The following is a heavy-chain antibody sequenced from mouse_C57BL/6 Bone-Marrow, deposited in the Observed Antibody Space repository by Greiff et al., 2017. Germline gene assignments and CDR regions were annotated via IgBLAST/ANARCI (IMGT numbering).Heavy chain of an antibody. Sequence: VQLQQSGPELVKPGASVKISCKASGYTFTDYYINWVKQRPGQGLEWIGWIFPGSGSPYYNEKFKGKATLSVDKSSSTAYMLLSSLTSEDSAVYFCAREDYYGGYYFDYWGQGTTLTVSS. CDR3: AREDYYGGYYFDY. D-gene: IGHD1-1*02. J-gene: IGHJ2*01. V-gene: IGHV1-75*01. CDR1: GYTFTDYY. CDR2: IFPGSGSP.